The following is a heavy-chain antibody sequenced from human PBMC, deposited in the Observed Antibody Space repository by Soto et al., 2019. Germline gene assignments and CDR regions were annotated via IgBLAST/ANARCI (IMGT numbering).Heavy chain of an antibody. CDR1: GGSVNSDNYY. Sequence: QVHLQESGPGQVKPSETLSLICTVSGGSVNSDNYYWSWIRQPPGRGLDWIGYIYHTGSTNYNPSLNSRVTISVDTARNQFSLKLNSVTAADTDVYYCAREFSNSPEAFDSWCQGTLVTVSS. V-gene: IGHV4-61*01. CDR2: IYHTGST. J-gene: IGHJ4*02. D-gene: IGHD6-6*01. CDR3: AREFSNSPEAFDS.